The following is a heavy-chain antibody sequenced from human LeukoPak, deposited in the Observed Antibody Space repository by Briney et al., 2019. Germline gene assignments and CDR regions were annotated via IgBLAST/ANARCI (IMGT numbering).Heavy chain of an antibody. CDR3: ARARITMVQGV. J-gene: IGHJ4*02. CDR1: GYTLTSYG. CDR2: INAYNGNT. D-gene: IGHD3-10*01. V-gene: IGHV1-18*01. Sequence: AAVKVSRQASGYTLTSYGLSWVRPAPGQGREGMGWINAYNGNTNYPQKLQGRVTMTTDTSTSTAYMEMSSLRSDDTAVYYCARARITMVQGVWGQGTLVTVSS.